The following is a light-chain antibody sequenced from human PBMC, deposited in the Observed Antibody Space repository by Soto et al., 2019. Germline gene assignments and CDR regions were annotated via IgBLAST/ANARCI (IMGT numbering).Light chain of an antibody. CDR2: DVS. V-gene: IGLV2-14*01. Sequence: ALTQPASVSGSPGQSITISCTGTSSDVGGYSFVSWYQQHPGKAPKLMIYDVSNRPSGVSNRFSGSKSGNTASLTISGLQAEDEADYYCSSYTSSSTLVVFGGGTKLTVL. CDR3: SSYTSSSTLVV. CDR1: SSDVGGYSF. J-gene: IGLJ2*01.